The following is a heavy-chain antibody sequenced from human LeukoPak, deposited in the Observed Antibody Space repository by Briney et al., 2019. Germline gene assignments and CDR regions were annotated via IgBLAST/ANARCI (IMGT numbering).Heavy chain of an antibody. D-gene: IGHD6-13*01. Sequence: SETLSLTCAVYGGSFSGYYWSWIRQPPGKGLEWIGEINHSGSTNYNPSLKSRVTISVDTSKNQFSLKLSSVTAADTAVYYCAHGEQQLGFDPWGQGTLVTVSS. CDR3: AHGEQQLGFDP. V-gene: IGHV4-34*01. J-gene: IGHJ5*02. CDR2: INHSGST. CDR1: GGSFSGYY.